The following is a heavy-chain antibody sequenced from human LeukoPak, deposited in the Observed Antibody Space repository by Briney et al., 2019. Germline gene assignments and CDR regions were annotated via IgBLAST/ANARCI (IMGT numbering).Heavy chain of an antibody. D-gene: IGHD6-13*01. V-gene: IGHV3-23*01. J-gene: IGHJ4*02. CDR1: GFTFNNYA. CDR3: AREAYGRYSSSWYYFDY. CDR2: ITAGGDNT. Sequence: GGSLRLSCAASGFTFNNYAMTWVRQAPGKGLEWVSGITAGGDNTFYADSVKGRFTISRDNSKNTLYLQTDSLRAEDTAVYYCAREAYGRYSSSWYYFDYWGQGTLVTVSS.